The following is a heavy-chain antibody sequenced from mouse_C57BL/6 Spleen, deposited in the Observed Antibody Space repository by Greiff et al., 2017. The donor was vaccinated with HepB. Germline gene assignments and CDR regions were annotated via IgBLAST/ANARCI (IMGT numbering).Heavy chain of an antibody. D-gene: IGHD2-12*01. CDR1: GFNIKDDY. CDR2: IDPENGDT. Sequence: EVQLQQSGAELVRPGASVKLSCTASGFNIKDDYMHWVKQRPEQGLEWIGWIDPENGDTEYASKFQGKATITADTSSNTAYLQLSSLTSEDSAVYYCARRGDDDPYYFDYWGQGTTLTVSS. CDR3: ARRGDDDPYYFDY. J-gene: IGHJ2*01. V-gene: IGHV14-4*01.